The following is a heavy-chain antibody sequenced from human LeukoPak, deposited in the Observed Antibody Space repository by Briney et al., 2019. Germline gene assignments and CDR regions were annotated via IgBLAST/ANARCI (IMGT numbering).Heavy chain of an antibody. J-gene: IGHJ4*02. Sequence: SETLSLTCTVSGGSISSCYWSWIRQPPGKGLEWIGYIYYSGSTNYNPSLKSRVTISVDTSKNQFSLKLSSVTAADTAVYYCARTGYSSGWTPRGFDYWGQGTLVTVSS. D-gene: IGHD6-19*01. V-gene: IGHV4-59*01. CDR3: ARTGYSSGWTPRGFDY. CDR2: IYYSGST. CDR1: GGSISSCY.